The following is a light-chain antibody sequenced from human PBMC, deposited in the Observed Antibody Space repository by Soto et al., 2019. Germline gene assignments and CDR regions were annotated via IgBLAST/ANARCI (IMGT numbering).Light chain of an antibody. CDR1: SSDVGGYNY. CDR3: SSYTSSNIPV. CDR2: DVT. Sequence: QSALTQPASVSGSPGQSITISCTGTSSDVGGYNYVSWYQHHPGKAPKLMIYDVTNRPSGVSNRFSGSKSGNTASLTISGLQAEDEADYYCSSYTSSNIPVFGGGTQLTAL. V-gene: IGLV2-14*03. J-gene: IGLJ7*02.